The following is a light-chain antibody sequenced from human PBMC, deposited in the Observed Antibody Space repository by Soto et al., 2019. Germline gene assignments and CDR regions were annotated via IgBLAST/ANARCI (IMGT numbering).Light chain of an antibody. J-gene: IGKJ5*01. Sequence: EIVMTHSPATLSVNPGERATLSCRASQSVSSNLAWYQQKPGQAPRLLIYGASTRATGIPARFSGSGSGTEFTLTISSLQSEDFAVYYCQQYNNWPPITLGQGTRLEIK. CDR2: GAS. CDR1: QSVSSN. V-gene: IGKV3-15*01. CDR3: QQYNNWPPIT.